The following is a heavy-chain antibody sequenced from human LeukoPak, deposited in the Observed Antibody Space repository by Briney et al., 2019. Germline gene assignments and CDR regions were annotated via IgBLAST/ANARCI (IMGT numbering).Heavy chain of an antibody. J-gene: IGHJ4*02. D-gene: IGHD4-17*01. Sequence: GGSLRLSCAASGFTFSNYGLSWVRQAPGKGLEWVSGITGSGGSTYYADSVKGRFTISRDNSKNTLYLQMNSLRAEDTAIYYCAKATKMTTVTTDYWGQGTLVTVSS. CDR3: AKATKMTTVTTDY. V-gene: IGHV3-23*01. CDR2: ITGSGGST. CDR1: GFTFSNYG.